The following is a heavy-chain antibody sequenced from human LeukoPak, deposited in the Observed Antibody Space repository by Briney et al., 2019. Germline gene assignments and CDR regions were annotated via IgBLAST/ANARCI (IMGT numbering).Heavy chain of an antibody. D-gene: IGHD3-16*02. Sequence: GGSLRLSCAASGFTVSSNYMSWVRQAPGKGLEWVSVIYSGGSTYYADSVKGRFTISRDNSKNTLYLQMNSLRAEDTAVYYCASGELSLYGDYWGQGTLVTVSS. CDR2: IYSGGST. CDR3: ASGELSLYGDY. J-gene: IGHJ4*02. V-gene: IGHV3-66*01. CDR1: GFTVSSNY.